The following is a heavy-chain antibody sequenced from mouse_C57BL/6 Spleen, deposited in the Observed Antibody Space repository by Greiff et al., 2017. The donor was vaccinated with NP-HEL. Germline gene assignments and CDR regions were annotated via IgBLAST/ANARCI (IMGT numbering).Heavy chain of an antibody. CDR2: IDPANGNT. V-gene: IGHV14-3*01. CDR1: GFNFKNTY. CDR3: ARGGNWDYFDY. D-gene: IGHD4-1*01. J-gene: IGHJ2*01. Sequence: VQLQQSVAELVRPGASVKLSCTASGFNFKNTYMHWVKQRPEQGLEWIGRIDPANGNTKYAPKFPGKATITADTSSITAYLQLSSLTSEDTAIYYCARGGNWDYFDYWGQGTTLTVSS.